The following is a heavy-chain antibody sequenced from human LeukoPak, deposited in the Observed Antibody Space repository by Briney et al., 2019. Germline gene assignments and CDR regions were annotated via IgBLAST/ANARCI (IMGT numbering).Heavy chain of an antibody. V-gene: IGHV3-48*03. CDR3: ARNNYYGSG. CDR2: ISSSGSAI. CDR1: GFTFSSHE. Sequence: RPGGSLRLSCAASGFTFSSHEMNWVRQAPGKGLEWVSYISSSGSAIYYADSVKGRFTISRDNAKNSLYLQMNSLRAEDTAVYYCARNNYYGSGWGQGTLVTVSS. D-gene: IGHD3-10*01. J-gene: IGHJ4*02.